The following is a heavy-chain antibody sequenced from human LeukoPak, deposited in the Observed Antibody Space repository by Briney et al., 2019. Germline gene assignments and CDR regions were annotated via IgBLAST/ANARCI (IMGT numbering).Heavy chain of an antibody. J-gene: IGHJ4*02. Sequence: GGSLRLSCAASGFTFSNYWMHWVRQTPGKGLVRVSRINSDGSSRNYADSVKGRFTISRDNTKNTLYLQMNSLRAEDTAVYYCASASSHRIAAGGDYWGQGTLVTVSS. D-gene: IGHD6-13*01. CDR2: INSDGSSR. CDR3: ASASSHRIAAGGDY. CDR1: GFTFSNYW. V-gene: IGHV3-74*01.